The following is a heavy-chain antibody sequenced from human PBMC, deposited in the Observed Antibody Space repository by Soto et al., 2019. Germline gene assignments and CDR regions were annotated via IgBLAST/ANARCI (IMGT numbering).Heavy chain of an antibody. V-gene: IGHV4-34*01. Sequence: QMQLQQWGAGLLKPSETLSLTCGVYGGSLSGYYWTWIRQPPGKGLGWIGEINPSGGTKYNPSLKSRFPISVDTSKNHFSLKLSSVTAADTAVYYCARGEAYGTYPARWGQGTLVTVSS. CDR1: GGSLSGYY. D-gene: IGHD4-17*01. CDR2: INPSGGT. J-gene: IGHJ4*02. CDR3: ARGEAYGTYPAR.